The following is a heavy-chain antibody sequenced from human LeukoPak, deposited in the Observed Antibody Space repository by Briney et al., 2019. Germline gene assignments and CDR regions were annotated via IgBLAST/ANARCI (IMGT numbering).Heavy chain of an antibody. D-gene: IGHD6-6*01. CDR2: IFPDDSDT. CDR3: ARHGSIGARQNWFDP. J-gene: IGHJ5*02. Sequence: GESLKISCKASGYRFTSYWSGWVRQVPGKGLEWMGIIFPDDSDTRYSPSFQGQVTISADKSINTAYLQWSSLKASDTAMYYCARHGSIGARQNWFDPWGQGTLVTVSS. CDR1: GYRFTSYW. V-gene: IGHV5-51*01.